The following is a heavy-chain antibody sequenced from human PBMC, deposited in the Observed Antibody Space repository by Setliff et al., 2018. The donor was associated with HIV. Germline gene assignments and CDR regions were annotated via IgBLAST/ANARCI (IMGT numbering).Heavy chain of an antibody. V-gene: IGHV4-34*01. CDR1: GGSFSGYY. CDR2: IIHSGGT. J-gene: IGHJ4*02. Sequence: SETLSLTCAVYGGSFSGYYWTCIRQPPGRGLEWIGEIIHSGGTNYNRSLKSRVTISVDTSKDQFSLNLSSVTAADTAVYYCARGGLGVVGAIDYWSQGTLVTVSS. D-gene: IGHD2-15*01. CDR3: ARGGLGVVGAIDY.